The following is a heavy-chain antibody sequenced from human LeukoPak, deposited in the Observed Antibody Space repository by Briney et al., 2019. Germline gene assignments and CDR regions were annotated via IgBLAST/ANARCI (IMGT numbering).Heavy chain of an antibody. CDR2: ITSKAYGGTT. CDR3: TREVERGGSYWGGDS. CDR1: GFNFEDYA. V-gene: IGHV3-49*04. D-gene: IGHD1-26*01. Sequence: GGSLRLSCATCGFNFEDYAMNWVRQAPGKGLEWVGLITSKAYGGTTELAASVKDRFSISRDESKPIAYLQMNSLKIEDTGVYYCTREVERGGSYWGGDSWGQGTQVTVSS. J-gene: IGHJ4*02.